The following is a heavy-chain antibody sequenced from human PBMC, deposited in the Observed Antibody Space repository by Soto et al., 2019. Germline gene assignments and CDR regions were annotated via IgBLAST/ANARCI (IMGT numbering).Heavy chain of an antibody. V-gene: IGHV1-69*12. Sequence: QVQLVQSGAEVKKPGSSVKVSCKASGGTFSSYAISWVRQAPGQGLEWMGGIIPIFGTANYAQKFQGRVTITADESTSTADMELSSLRSEDTAVYCCARDQTGPYGMDVWGQGTTGTVSS. CDR3: ARDQTGPYGMDV. J-gene: IGHJ6*02. CDR2: IIPIFGTA. CDR1: GGTFSSYA.